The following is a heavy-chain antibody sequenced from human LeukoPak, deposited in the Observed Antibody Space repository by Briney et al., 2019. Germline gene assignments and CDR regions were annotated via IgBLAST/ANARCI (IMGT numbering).Heavy chain of an antibody. CDR2: ISYDGSNK. Sequence: GGSLRLSCAASGFTFSSYAMHWVRQAPGKGLGWVAVISYDGSNKYYADSVKGRFTISRDNSKNTLYLQMNSLRAEDTAVYYCARGVVVAATFDYWGQGTLVTVSS. CDR3: ARGVVVAATFDY. V-gene: IGHV3-30-3*01. J-gene: IGHJ4*02. CDR1: GFTFSSYA. D-gene: IGHD2-15*01.